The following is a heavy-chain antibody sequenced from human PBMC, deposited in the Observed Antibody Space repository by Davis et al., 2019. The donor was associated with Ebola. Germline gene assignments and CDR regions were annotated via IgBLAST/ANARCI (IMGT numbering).Heavy chain of an antibody. CDR2: ISGSGGST. D-gene: IGHD2-2*01. CDR1: GFTFSSYA. CDR3: ANGRRYQLPYYYYYMDV. J-gene: IGHJ6*03. V-gene: IGHV3-23*01. Sequence: GESLKISCAASGFTFSSYAMSWVRQAPGKGLEWVSAISGSGGSTYYADSVKGRFTISRDNSKNTLYLQMNSLRAEDTAVYYCANGRRYQLPYYYYYMDVWGKGTTVTVSS.